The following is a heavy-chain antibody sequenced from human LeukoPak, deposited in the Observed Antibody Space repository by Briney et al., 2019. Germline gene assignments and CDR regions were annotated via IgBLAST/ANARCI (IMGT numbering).Heavy chain of an antibody. Sequence: ASVKVSCKASGYTFTSCGISWVRQAPGQGLEWMGWISAYNGNTNYAQKLQGRVTMTTDTSTSTAYMELRSLRSDDTAVYYCARAEGIAAAGSVDYWGQGTLVTVSS. J-gene: IGHJ4*02. D-gene: IGHD6-13*01. CDR3: ARAEGIAAAGSVDY. CDR1: GYTFTSCG. V-gene: IGHV1-18*01. CDR2: ISAYNGNT.